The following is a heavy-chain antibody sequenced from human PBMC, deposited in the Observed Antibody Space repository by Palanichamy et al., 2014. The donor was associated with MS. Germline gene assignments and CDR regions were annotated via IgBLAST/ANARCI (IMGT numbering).Heavy chain of an antibody. J-gene: IGHJ4*02. V-gene: IGHV5-51*01. CDR1: GYSFSNYW. CDR3: ARGTSEPTPDFALHD. D-gene: IGHD1-14*01. CDR2: ISPGDSDT. Sequence: EVQLVQSGAEVKKPGESLKISCKASGYSFSNYWIGWVRQMPGKGLEWMGVISPGDSDTRYSPSFEGRVTISADKSSSAAYLQWTRLNASDTAMYYCARGTSEPTPDFALHDWGQGTLVTVSS.